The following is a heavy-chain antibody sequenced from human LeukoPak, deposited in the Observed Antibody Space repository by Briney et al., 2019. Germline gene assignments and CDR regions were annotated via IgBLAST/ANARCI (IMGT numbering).Heavy chain of an antibody. J-gene: IGHJ4*02. V-gene: IGHV3-53*01. CDR1: GFTVSSNS. CDR3: AKFALRYCSGGSCHPFDY. D-gene: IGHD2-15*01. Sequence: GGSLRLSCTVSGFTVSSNSMSWVRQAPGKGLEWVSFIYSGGNTHYSDSVKGRFTISRDNSKNTLYLQMNSLRAEDTAVYYCAKFALRYCSGGSCHPFDYWGQGTLVTVSS. CDR2: IYSGGNT.